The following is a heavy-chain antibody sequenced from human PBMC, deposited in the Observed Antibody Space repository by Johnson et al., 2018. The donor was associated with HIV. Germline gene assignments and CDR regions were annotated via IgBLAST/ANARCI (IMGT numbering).Heavy chain of an antibody. CDR2: IRYDGSNK. J-gene: IGHJ3*02. D-gene: IGHD3-3*01. V-gene: IGHV3-30*02. Sequence: QVQLVESGGGVVQPGGSLRLSCAASGFTFSTYGIHWVRQAPGKGLEWVAFIRYDGSNKYYADSVKGRFTNSRDNSKNTLYLQMNSLRAEDTAVYYCAKDGGITIFGVVMSDDAFDIWGQGTMVTVSS. CDR1: GFTFSTYG. CDR3: AKDGGITIFGVVMSDDAFDI.